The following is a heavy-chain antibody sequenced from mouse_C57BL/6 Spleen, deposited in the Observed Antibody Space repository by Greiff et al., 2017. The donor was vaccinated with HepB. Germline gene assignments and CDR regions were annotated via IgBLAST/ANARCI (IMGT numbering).Heavy chain of an antibody. J-gene: IGHJ1*03. CDR2: ISSGSSTI. V-gene: IGHV5-17*01. Sequence: EVNVVESGGGLVKPGGSLKLSCAASGFTFSDYGMHWVRQAPEKGLEWVAYISSGSSTIYYADTVKGRFTISRDNAKNTLFLQMTSLRSEDTAMYYCARPGSYWYFDVWGTGTTVTVSS. CDR1: GFTFSDYG. CDR3: ARPGSYWYFDV.